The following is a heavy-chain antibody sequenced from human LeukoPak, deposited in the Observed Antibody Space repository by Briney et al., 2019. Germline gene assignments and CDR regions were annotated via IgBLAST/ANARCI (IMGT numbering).Heavy chain of an antibody. J-gene: IGHJ6*02. CDR2: IIPILSRA. V-gene: IGHV1-69*04. CDR1: GGTFSSYA. Sequence: SVMVSCKASGGTFSSYAISWVRQAPGQGLEWMGRIIPILSRANYAQKFQGRVTITADKSTSTAYMELSSLRSEDTAVYYCARAVATTTDYYCMDVWGQGTTVTVSS. CDR3: ARAVATTTDYYCMDV. D-gene: IGHD5-12*01.